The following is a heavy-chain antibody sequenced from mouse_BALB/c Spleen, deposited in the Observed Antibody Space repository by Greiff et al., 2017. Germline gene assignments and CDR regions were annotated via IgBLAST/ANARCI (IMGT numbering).Heavy chain of an antibody. CDR3: APLFIPRYYFDY. D-gene: IGHD1-1*01. Sequence: QVQLQQSGAELAKPGASVKMSCKASGYTFTSYWMHWVKQRPGQGLEWIGYINPSTGYTEYNQKFKDKATLTADKSSSTAYMQLSSLTSEDSAVYYCAPLFIPRYYFDYWGQGTTLTVSS. J-gene: IGHJ2*01. CDR2: INPSTGYT. V-gene: IGHV1-7*01. CDR1: GYTFTSYW.